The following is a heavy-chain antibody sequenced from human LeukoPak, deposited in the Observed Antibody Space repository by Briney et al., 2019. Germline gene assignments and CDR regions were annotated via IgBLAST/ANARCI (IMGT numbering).Heavy chain of an antibody. D-gene: IGHD4-17*01. J-gene: IGHJ4*02. CDR3: ARGGYGEKFDY. CDR2: SSSSSAI. V-gene: IGHV3-48*01. CDR1: GFTFDTYG. Sequence: PGGSLRLSCVASGFTFDTYGMNWVRQAPGRGLEWISYSSSSSAINYADSVKGRFTVSRDKAKNSLLLQMNSLRAEDTAVYYCARGGYGEKFDYWGQGTLVTVSS.